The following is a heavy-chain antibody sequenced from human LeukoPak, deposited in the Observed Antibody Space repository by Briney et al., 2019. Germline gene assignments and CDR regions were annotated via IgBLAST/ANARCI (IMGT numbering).Heavy chain of an antibody. CDR1: GFTFSSYS. Sequence: PGGSLRLSCAASGFTFSSYSMNWVRQAPGKGLEWVSSISSSSSYIYYADSVKGRFTISRDNAKNSLYLQMNSLRAEDTAVYYCARDPSSGWDLKGWFDPWGQGTLVTVSS. V-gene: IGHV3-21*01. CDR2: ISSSSSYI. D-gene: IGHD6-19*01. J-gene: IGHJ5*02. CDR3: ARDPSSGWDLKGWFDP.